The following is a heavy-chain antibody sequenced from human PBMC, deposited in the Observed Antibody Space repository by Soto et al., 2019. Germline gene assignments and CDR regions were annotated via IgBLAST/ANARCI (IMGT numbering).Heavy chain of an antibody. CDR1: GYTFTSYG. CDR3: ARDVTGLRFDI. V-gene: IGHV1-18*01. J-gene: IGHJ3*02. Sequence: ASVKVSCKASGYTFTSYGISWVRQAPGQGLEWMGWISAYNGNTNYAQKLQGRVTMTTDTSTSTAYMELSRLRSDDTAVYYCARDVTGLRFDIWGQGSMVIVSS. D-gene: IGHD7-27*01. CDR2: ISAYNGNT.